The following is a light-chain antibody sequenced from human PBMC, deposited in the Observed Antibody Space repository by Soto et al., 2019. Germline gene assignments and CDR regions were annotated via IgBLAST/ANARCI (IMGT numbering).Light chain of an antibody. CDR2: EVS. CDR3: SLYTSSSTYV. V-gene: IGLV2-18*01. Sequence: ALTQRPSVSGSPGQSVTISCTGTSSDVGSYNGVSWYQQPPGTAPKLMIYEVSNRPSGVPDRFSGSKSGNTASLTISGLQAEDEADYYCSLYTSSSTYVFGTGTKVTAL. J-gene: IGLJ1*01. CDR1: SSDVGSYNG.